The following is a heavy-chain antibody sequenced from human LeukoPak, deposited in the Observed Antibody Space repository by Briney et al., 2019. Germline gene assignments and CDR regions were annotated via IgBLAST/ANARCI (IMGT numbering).Heavy chain of an antibody. V-gene: IGHV3-30*04. D-gene: IGHD3-22*01. CDR1: GFSFNSYA. CDR2: ILYDESNK. CDR3: ARGTFYYDSSGFYLHDY. J-gene: IGHJ4*02. Sequence: GGSLRLSCAASGFSFNSYAMHWVRQAPGKGLEWVAVILYDESNKYYADSVKGRFTISRDNSKNTLYLQMNSLRAEDTAVYYCARGTFYYDSSGFYLHDYWGQGTLVTVSS.